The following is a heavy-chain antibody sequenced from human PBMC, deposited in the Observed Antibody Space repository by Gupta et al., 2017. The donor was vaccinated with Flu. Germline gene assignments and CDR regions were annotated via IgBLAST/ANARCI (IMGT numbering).Heavy chain of an antibody. D-gene: IGHD3-3*01. CDR3: ARGYYDVSSGSYQNNWFDP. V-gene: IGHV7-4-1*02. Sequence: QGLEWMGWINTNTGNPTYARDFRGRFVFSLDTSVSTAYLQINSLEAEDTAVYYCARGYYDVSSGSYQNNWFDPWGQGTLVTVSS. CDR2: INTNTGNP. J-gene: IGHJ5*02.